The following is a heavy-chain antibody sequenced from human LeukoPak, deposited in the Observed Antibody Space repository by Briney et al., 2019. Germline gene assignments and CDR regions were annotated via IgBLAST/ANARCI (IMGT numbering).Heavy chain of an antibody. J-gene: IGHJ4*02. D-gene: IGHD5-18*01. V-gene: IGHV3-74*01. CDR2: INPDDKST. Sequence: GGSLRLSCAASGFTFSKYWLHWVRQPPGRGLVWLARINPDDKSTSYADSVKGRFTISIDDAKETLFLQMNSLTAEDTAVYYCARDQGGGYTYGWQSFDYWGQGTLVTVSS. CDR1: GFTFSKYW. CDR3: ARDQGGGYTYGWQSFDY.